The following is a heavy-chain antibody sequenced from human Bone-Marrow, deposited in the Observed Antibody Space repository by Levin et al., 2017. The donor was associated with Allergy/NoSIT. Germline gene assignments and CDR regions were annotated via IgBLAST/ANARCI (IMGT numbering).Heavy chain of an antibody. D-gene: IGHD3-10*01. CDR2: IKSKTDGGTT. J-gene: IGHJ2*01. Sequence: GESLKISCAASGFTFSNAWMSWVRQAPGKGLEWVGRIKSKTDGGTTDYAAPVKGRFTISRDDSKNTLYLQMNSLKTEDTAVYYCTTDLTILWFGESPPVWYFDLWGRGTLVTVSS. CDR3: TTDLTILWFGESPPVWYFDL. CDR1: GFTFSNAW. V-gene: IGHV3-15*01.